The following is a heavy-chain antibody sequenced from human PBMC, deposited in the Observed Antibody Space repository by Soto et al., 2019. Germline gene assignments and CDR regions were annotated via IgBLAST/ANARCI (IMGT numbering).Heavy chain of an antibody. D-gene: IGHD2-2*01. CDR2: INPSGDSR. CDR3: ARDSSLNYGTPAARSWFHP. V-gene: IGHV1-46*01. Sequence: GASVKVSCKASGFSFSDYFMHWVRQAPGQGLEWMGIINPSGDSRNYAQKFQGRVTITRDTSTSTVYMDLSSLRYEDTAVYYCARDSSLNYGTPAARSWFHPWGQGIPVTVSS. J-gene: IGHJ5*02. CDR1: GFSFSDYF.